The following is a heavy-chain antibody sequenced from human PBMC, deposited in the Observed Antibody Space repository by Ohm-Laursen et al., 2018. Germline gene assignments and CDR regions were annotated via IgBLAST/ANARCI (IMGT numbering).Heavy chain of an antibody. Sequence: EASVKVSCKASGYTFTGYYMHWVRQAPGQGLEWMGWINPNSGDTDYVQKFQGRVTMTRGTSISTAYMELSRLTSDDAAVYYCARGSILGGATANDYWGQGTLVTVSS. CDR1: GYTFTGYY. CDR3: ARGSILGGATANDY. J-gene: IGHJ4*02. D-gene: IGHD1-26*01. V-gene: IGHV1-2*02. CDR2: INPNSGDT.